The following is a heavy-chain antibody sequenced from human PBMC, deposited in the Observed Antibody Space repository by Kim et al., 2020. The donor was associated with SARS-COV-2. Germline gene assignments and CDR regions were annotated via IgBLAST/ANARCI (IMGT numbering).Heavy chain of an antibody. D-gene: IGHD6-6*01. J-gene: IGHJ3*02. CDR1: GFTVSSNY. V-gene: IGHV3-53*01. CDR2: MYSGGST. Sequence: GGSLRLSCAASGFTVSSNYMSWVRQAPGKGLEWVSVMYSGGSTYYADSVKGRFTISRDNSKKTLYLQMNSLRAEDTAVYYCARELEYSSSGTPGAFDIWGQVSMVTVAS. CDR3: ARELEYSSSGTPGAFDI.